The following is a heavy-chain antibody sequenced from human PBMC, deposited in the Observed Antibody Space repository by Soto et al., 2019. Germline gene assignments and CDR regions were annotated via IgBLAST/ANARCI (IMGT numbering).Heavy chain of an antibody. CDR3: ERDGGVVIHSSAY. Sequence: GGSLRLSCAASGFTFSSYGMHWGRQAPGKGLEWVAVIWYDGSNKYYADSVKGRFTISRDNSKNTLYLQMNSLRAEDTAVYYCERDGGVVIHSSAYWGQGTLVTVSS. J-gene: IGHJ4*02. D-gene: IGHD3-3*01. V-gene: IGHV3-33*01. CDR2: IWYDGSNK. CDR1: GFTFSSYG.